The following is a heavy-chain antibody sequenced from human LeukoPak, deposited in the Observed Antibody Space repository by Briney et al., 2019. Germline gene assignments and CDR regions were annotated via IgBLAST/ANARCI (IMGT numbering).Heavy chain of an antibody. D-gene: IGHD3-3*01. V-gene: IGHV1-69*06. J-gene: IGHJ4*02. CDR2: IIPIFGTA. Sequence: ASVKVSCRASGGTFSSYAISWVRQAPGQGLEWMGGIIPIFGTANYAQKFQGRVTITADKSTSTAYMELSSLRSEDTAVYYCAGGFERTYDFWSGYYFDYWGQGTLVTVSS. CDR3: AGGFERTYDFWSGYYFDY. CDR1: GGTFSSYA.